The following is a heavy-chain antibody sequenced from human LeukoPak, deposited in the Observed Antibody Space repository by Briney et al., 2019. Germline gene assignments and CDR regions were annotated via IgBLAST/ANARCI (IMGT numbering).Heavy chain of an antibody. D-gene: IGHD4-17*01. CDR2: ISDTVRDT. CDR1: GFTFSAYG. CDR3: AKDNYGGIFAS. Sequence: GGSLRLSCAASGFTFSAYGMSWVRQAPGKGLEWVSHISDTVRDTWYANSVKGRFIISRDNSRDTIYLQMSSLRPEDTALYFCAKDNYGGIFASWGQGTLVTVSS. J-gene: IGHJ4*02. V-gene: IGHV3-23*01.